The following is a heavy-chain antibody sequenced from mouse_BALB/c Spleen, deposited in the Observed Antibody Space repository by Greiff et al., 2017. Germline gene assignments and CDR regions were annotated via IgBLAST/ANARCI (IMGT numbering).Heavy chain of an antibody. J-gene: IGHJ2*01. Sequence: EVQVVESGGDLVKPGGSLKLSCAASGFTFSSYGMSWVRQTPDKRLEWVATISSGGSYTYYPDSVKGRFTISRDNAKNTLYLQMSSLKSEDTAMYYCARQGLLRYFDYWGQGTTLPVSS. CDR2: ISSGGSYT. CDR1: GFTFSSYG. D-gene: IGHD1-1*01. V-gene: IGHV5-6*01. CDR3: ARQGLLRYFDY.